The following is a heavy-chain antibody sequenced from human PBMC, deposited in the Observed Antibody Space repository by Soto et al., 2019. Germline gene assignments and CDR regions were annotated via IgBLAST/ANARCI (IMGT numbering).Heavy chain of an antibody. D-gene: IGHD2-8*01. Sequence: QLQLQESGPGLVKPSETLSLTCTVSGGSISSSSYYWGWIRQPPGKGLEWIGSIDYSGSTNYNPCRKSRVTRSGDTSRNQRTLKRSPVTAADTAVYDWARHPVDDNGGQGFWGQGSLVTVSS. CDR1: GGSISSSSYY. CDR2: IDYSGST. V-gene: IGHV4-39*01. J-gene: IGHJ4*02. CDR3: ARHPVDDNGGQGF.